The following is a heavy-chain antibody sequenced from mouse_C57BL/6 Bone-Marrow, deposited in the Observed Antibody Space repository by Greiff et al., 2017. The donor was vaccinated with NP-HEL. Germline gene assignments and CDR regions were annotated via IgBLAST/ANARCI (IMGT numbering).Heavy chain of an antibody. V-gene: IGHV5-16*01. J-gene: IGHJ3*01. Sequence: DVQLQESEGGLVQPGSSMKLSCTASGFTFSDYYMAWVRQVPEKGLEWVANINYDGSSTNYLDSLKSRFIISRDNAKTILYLQMISLQSADTASYYCARDDYDEKATWFAYWGQGTLVTVSA. CDR1: GFTFSDYY. D-gene: IGHD2-4*01. CDR3: ARDDYDEKATWFAY. CDR2: INYDGSST.